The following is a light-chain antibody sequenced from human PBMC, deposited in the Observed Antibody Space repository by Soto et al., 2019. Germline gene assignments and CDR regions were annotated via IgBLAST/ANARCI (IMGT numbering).Light chain of an antibody. V-gene: IGKV3-11*01. CDR3: QQHGTSPIT. CDR1: QSVSSY. J-gene: IGKJ5*01. Sequence: EIVLTQSPATLSLSPGERATLSCRASQSVSSYLAWYQQKPGQAPRLLIYDASNRATGIPARFSGSGSGTDFTLTISRLEPEDFAVYYCQQHGTSPITFGQVTRLEIK. CDR2: DAS.